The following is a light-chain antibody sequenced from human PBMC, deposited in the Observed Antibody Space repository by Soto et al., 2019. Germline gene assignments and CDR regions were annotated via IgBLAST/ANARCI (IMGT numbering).Light chain of an antibody. V-gene: IGKV3-15*01. CDR1: QSISTE. J-gene: IGKJ2*01. CDR3: QQGHNWPLT. Sequence: EIVMTQSPATLSVSPGERATLSCRASQSISTELAWYQQKPGQPPSLLIYSASPRATGVPARFTGSGSGSEFTLTISGLQSEDFAVYYCQQGHNWPLTFGQGTRLEI. CDR2: SAS.